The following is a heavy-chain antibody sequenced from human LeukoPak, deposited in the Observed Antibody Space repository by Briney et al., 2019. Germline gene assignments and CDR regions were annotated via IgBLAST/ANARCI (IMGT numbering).Heavy chain of an antibody. J-gene: IGHJ4*02. Sequence: PGGSLRLSCAASGFTFSSYAMHWVRQAPGKGLEWVAVISYDGSNKYYADSVKGRFTISRDNSKNTLYLQMNGLRAEDTAVYYCARDLQLWGQGTLVTVSS. D-gene: IGHD2-2*01. CDR1: GFTFSSYA. CDR2: ISYDGSNK. CDR3: ARDLQL. V-gene: IGHV3-30-3*01.